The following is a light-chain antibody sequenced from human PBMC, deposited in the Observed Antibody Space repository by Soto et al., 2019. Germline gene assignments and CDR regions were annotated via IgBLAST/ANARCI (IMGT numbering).Light chain of an antibody. CDR1: QSVSSN. J-gene: IGKJ4*01. Sequence: EIGLSQSPATVSVYPGERATLSCRASQSVSSNLAWYQQKPGQAPRLLIYGASTRATGIPARFSGSGSGTEFTLTISSLQSEDFAVYYCQQYNNWPLTFGGGTKV. CDR3: QQYNNWPLT. CDR2: GAS. V-gene: IGKV3-15*01.